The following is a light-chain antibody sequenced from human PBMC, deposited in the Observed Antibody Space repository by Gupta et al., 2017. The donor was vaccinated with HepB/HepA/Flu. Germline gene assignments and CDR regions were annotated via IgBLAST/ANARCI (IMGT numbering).Light chain of an antibody. Sequence: EIVMTQSPATLSLSPGERATLSCRASRSVARNLAWYQQKPGQAPRLLIFGASTRAPGIPARFSGSGSGTDFTLTINSLQSDDFALYYCQHYTNLPLTFGGGTKVEIK. J-gene: IGKJ4*01. V-gene: IGKV3-15*01. CDR2: GAS. CDR3: QHYTNLPLT. CDR1: RSVARN.